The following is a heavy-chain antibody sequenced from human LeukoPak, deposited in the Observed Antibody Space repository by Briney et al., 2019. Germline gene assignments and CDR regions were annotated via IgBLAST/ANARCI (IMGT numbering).Heavy chain of an antibody. V-gene: IGHV3-48*04. CDR3: ARRTSSGWHYYFDS. J-gene: IGHJ4*02. D-gene: IGHD6-19*01. CDR2: ISGSSSSI. CDR1: GFTFSHYS. Sequence: GGSLRLSCAASGFTFSHYSKNWVRQAPGKGLEWVSYISGSSSSIYYADSVKGRFTISRDNAKNSLYLQMNSLRAEDTAVYYCARRTSSGWHYYFDSWGQGTLVTVSS.